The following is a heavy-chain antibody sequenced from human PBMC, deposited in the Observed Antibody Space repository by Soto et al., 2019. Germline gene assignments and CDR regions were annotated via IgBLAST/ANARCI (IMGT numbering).Heavy chain of an antibody. D-gene: IGHD3-9*01. CDR3: ARCLLRCFDWLLEYCGMDV. CDR1: GGSISSSNW. V-gene: IGHV4-4*02. J-gene: IGHJ6*02. Sequence: QVQLQESGPGLVKPSGTLSLTCAVSGGSISSSNWWSWVRQPPGKGLEWIGEIYHSGSTNYNPSLKSRVTISLDKSKNQFSLKLSSVTAADTAVYYCARCLLRCFDWLLEYCGMDVWGQGTTVTVSS. CDR2: IYHSGST.